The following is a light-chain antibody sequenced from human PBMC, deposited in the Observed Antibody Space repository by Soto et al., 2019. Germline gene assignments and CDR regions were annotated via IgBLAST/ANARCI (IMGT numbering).Light chain of an antibody. V-gene: IGKV1-5*01. J-gene: IGKJ3*01. CDR2: DAS. CDR1: QSISSW. CDR3: QQYDNLLRFT. Sequence: DIQMTQSPSTLSASVGDRVTITCRASQSISSWLAWYQQKPGKAPKLLIYDASTLESGVPSRFSGSRSGTEFTLTISSLQPDDFATYYCQQYDNLLRFTFGPGTKVDIK.